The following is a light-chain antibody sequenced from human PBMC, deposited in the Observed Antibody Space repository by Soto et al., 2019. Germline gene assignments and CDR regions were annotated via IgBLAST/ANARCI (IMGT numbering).Light chain of an antibody. V-gene: IGKV3-20*01. CDR3: QQYGSSPWT. J-gene: IGKJ1*01. Sequence: EIVLTHSPGTLSLSPGETATLSCLASESVASNYLAWYQQKPGQAPRLLVYGASTRATGIPDRFSGSGSGPDFTLSITRLQPEDCAVYFCQQYGSSPWTSGQGTKVDIK. CDR1: ESVASNY. CDR2: GAS.